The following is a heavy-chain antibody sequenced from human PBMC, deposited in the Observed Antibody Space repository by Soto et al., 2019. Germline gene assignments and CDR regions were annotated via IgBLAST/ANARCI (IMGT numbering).Heavy chain of an antibody. V-gene: IGHV5-10-1*01. J-gene: IGHJ6*02. CDR3: ARLGYCSGGSCYGGDYYYYGMDV. Sequence: RGESLKISCKGSGYSFTSYWISWVRQMPGKGLEWMGRIDPSDSYTNYSPSFQGHVTISADKSISTAYLQWSSLKASDTAMHYCARLGYCSGGSCYGGDYYYYGMDVWGQGNTVTLSS. CDR1: GYSFTSYW. CDR2: IDPSDSYT. D-gene: IGHD2-15*01.